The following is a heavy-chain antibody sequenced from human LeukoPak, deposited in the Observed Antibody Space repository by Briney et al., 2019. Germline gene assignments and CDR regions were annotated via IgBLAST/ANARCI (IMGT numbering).Heavy chain of an antibody. Sequence: PSEALSLTCTVSGGSISSYYWSWIRQPPGKGLEWIGYIYYSGSTNYNPSLKSRVTISVDTSKNQFSLKLSSVTAADTAVYYCARRAGAYSHPYDYWGQGTLVTVSS. CDR2: IYYSGST. V-gene: IGHV4-59*01. D-gene: IGHD4/OR15-4a*01. J-gene: IGHJ4*02. CDR3: ARRAGAYSHPYDY. CDR1: GGSISSYY.